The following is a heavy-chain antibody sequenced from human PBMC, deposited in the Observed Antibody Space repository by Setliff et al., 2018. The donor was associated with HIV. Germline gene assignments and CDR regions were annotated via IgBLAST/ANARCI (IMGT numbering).Heavy chain of an antibody. J-gene: IGHJ6*03. CDR1: GGSFSSYY. CDR3: AREAASVWINYYYMDV. V-gene: IGHV4-4*07. CDR2: IYTSGST. D-gene: IGHD2-2*03. Sequence: SETLSLTCSVSGGSFSSYYWSWIRQPAGKGLEWIGHIYTSGSTNYNPSLKSRVTISVDTSKNQFSLKLSSVTAADTAVYYCAREAASVWINYYYMDVWGKGTTVTVSS.